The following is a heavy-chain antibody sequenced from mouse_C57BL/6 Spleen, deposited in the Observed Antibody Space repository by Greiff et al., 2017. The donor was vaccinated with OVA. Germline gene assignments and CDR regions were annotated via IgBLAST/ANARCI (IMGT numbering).Heavy chain of an antibody. J-gene: IGHJ4*01. CDR2: IWRGGST. Sequence: QVQLQQSGPGLVQPSQSLSITCTVSGFSLTSYGVHWVRQSPGKGLEWLGVIWRGGSTDYNAAFISRLSISKDNSKSQVFFKMNSLQADDTAIYYCASSSYPYAMDYWGQGTSVTVSS. V-gene: IGHV2-2*01. CDR1: GFSLTSYG. D-gene: IGHD1-1*01. CDR3: ASSSYPYAMDY.